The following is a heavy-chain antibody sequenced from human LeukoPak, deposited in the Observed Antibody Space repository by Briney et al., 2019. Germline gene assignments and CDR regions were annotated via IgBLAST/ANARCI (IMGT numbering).Heavy chain of an antibody. D-gene: IGHD6-13*01. V-gene: IGHV3-30*02. Sequence: PGGSLRLSCAASGFTFSSYGMHWVRQAPGKGLEWVAFIRYDESDKYYADSVKGRFTISRDNSKNTLNLQMNSLRGEDTAVYYCAKDREAAAFYWGQGTLVTVSS. CDR2: IRYDESDK. J-gene: IGHJ4*02. CDR1: GFTFSSYG. CDR3: AKDREAAAFY.